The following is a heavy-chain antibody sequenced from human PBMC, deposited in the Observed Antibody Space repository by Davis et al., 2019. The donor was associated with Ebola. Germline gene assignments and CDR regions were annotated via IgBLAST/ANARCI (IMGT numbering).Heavy chain of an antibody. CDR3: ARYNSAYERADLDY. CDR1: GFTFDDYA. D-gene: IGHD5-12*01. V-gene: IGHV3-9*01. CDR2: ISWNSGSI. Sequence: GGSLRLSCAASGFTFDDYAMHWVRQAPGKGLEWVSGISWNSGSIGYADSVKGRFTISRDNSKNTLYLQMNSLRAEDTAVYYCARYNSAYERADLDYWGQGTLVTVSS. J-gene: IGHJ4*02.